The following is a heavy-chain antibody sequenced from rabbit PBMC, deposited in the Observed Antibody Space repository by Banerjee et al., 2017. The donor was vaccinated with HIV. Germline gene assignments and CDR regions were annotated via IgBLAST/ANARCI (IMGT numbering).Heavy chain of an antibody. V-gene: IGHV1S7*01. CDR3: ARVGFGSDWGVYGL. Sequence: QLVESGGGLVTLGGSLKLSCKASGIDFSSYGISWVRQAPGKGLEWIAYIYAGSGSTYYASWAKGRFTISLDNAQNTVFLQMTRLTAADTATYFCARVGFGSDWGVYGLWGPGTLVTVS. D-gene: IGHD4-1*01. CDR1: GIDFSSYG. CDR2: IYAGSGST. J-gene: IGHJ4*01.